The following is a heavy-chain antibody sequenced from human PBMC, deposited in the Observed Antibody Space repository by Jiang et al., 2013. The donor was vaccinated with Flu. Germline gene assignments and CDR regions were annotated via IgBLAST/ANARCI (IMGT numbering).Heavy chain of an antibody. V-gene: IGHV3-30-3*01. CDR2: ISYDGSNK. CDR3: AREGSSSPRPSDY. Sequence: VISYDGSNKYYADSVKGRFTISRDNSKNTLYLQMNSLRAEDTAVYYCAREGSSSPRPSDYWGQGTLVTVSS. D-gene: IGHD6-6*01. J-gene: IGHJ4*02.